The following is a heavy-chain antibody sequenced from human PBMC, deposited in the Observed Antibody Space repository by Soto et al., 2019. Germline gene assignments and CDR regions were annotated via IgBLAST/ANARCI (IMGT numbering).Heavy chain of an antibody. J-gene: IGHJ4*02. V-gene: IGHV3-21*01. CDR2: ISSSSSYI. CDR3: ARNDYGDYFLEY. CDR1: GFTFSSYS. Sequence: EVQLVESGGGLVKPGGSLRLSCAASGFTFSSYSMNWVHQAPGKGLEWVSSISSSSSYIYYADSVKGRFTISRDNAKNSLYLQMNSLRAEDTAVYYCARNDYGDYFLEYWGQGTLVTVSS. D-gene: IGHD4-17*01.